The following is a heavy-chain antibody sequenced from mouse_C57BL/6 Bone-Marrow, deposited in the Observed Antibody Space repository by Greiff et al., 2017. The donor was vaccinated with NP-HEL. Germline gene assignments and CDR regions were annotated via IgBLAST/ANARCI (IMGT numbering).Heavy chain of an antibody. J-gene: IGHJ2*01. CDR3: TRGDYNFDY. CDR2: IDPETGGT. D-gene: IGHD2-13*01. V-gene: IGHV1-15*01. Sequence: VKLQQSGAELVRPGASVTLSCKASGYTFTDYEMHWVKQTPVHGLEWIGAIDPETGGTAYNQKFKGKAILTADKSSSTAYMELRSLTSEDSAVYYCTRGDYNFDYWGQGTTLTVSS. CDR1: GYTFTDYE.